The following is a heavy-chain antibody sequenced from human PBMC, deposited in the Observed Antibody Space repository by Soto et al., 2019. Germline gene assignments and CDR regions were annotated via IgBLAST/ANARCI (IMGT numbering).Heavy chain of an antibody. D-gene: IGHD2-15*01. J-gene: IGHJ5*02. CDR2: IFYLGSS. CDR3: ARHSVALRKNNWFDP. V-gene: IGHV4-39*01. Sequence: SETLSLTCTVSGDSIISSDFYWGWVRQPPGKGLEWIGSIFYLGSSYYNPSLKSRVTMSVDTSKNQFSLRLRSVTAADTALYLCARHSVALRKNNWFDPWGQGIMVTVSS. CDR1: GDSIISSDFY.